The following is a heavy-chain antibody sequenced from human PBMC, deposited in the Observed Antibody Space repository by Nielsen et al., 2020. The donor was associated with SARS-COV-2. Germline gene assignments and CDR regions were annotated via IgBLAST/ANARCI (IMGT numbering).Heavy chain of an antibody. J-gene: IGHJ4*02. CDR2: IYHSEST. CDR1: GGSISISNW. Sequence: SESLSLTCAVSGGSISISNWWSWVRQPPGKGLEWIGEIYHSESTNSNPSLTSRVTRSVYKSKSQFSLKLSSVTAADTAVYYRARQSRDWGQGTLVTVSS. V-gene: IGHV4-4*02. CDR3: ARQSRD.